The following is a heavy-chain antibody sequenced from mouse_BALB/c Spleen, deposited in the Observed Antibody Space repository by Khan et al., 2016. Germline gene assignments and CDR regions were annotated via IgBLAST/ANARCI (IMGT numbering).Heavy chain of an antibody. Sequence: VQLQQSGAELVKPGASVKLSCKASGYTFTSYDINWVRQRPEQGLEWIGWIFPGDGSTKYNEKFKGKATLTTDKSYSTAYMQLSRLTSEDSAVYYCARDHDGSSYDYWGQGTTLTVST. J-gene: IGHJ2*01. CDR2: IFPGDGST. CDR3: ARDHDGSSYDY. D-gene: IGHD1-1*01. CDR1: GYTFTSYD. V-gene: IGHV1-85*01.